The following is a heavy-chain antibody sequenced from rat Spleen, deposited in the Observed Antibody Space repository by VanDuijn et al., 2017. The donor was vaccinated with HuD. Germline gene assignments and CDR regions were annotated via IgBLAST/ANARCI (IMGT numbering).Heavy chain of an antibody. V-gene: IGHV5-27*01. CDR2: ISTSGGNT. CDR1: GFTFSNYY. Sequence: EVQLVESGGGLVQPGRSLKLSCAASGFTFSNYYMAWVRQAPTKGLEWVAYISTSGGNTYYRDSVKGRFTISRDTAQNTLYLQMNSLRSEDTATYYCTTDTFYDGTYYPGGFDYWGQGVMVTVSS. D-gene: IGHD1-12*02. CDR3: TTDTFYDGTYYPGGFDY. J-gene: IGHJ2*01.